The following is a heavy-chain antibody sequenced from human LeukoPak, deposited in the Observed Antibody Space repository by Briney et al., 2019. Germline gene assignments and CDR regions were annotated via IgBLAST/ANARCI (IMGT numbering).Heavy chain of an antibody. CDR3: ARDYRGIAVADYYFDY. D-gene: IGHD6-19*01. CDR1: GYTFSSYG. J-gene: IGHJ4*02. CDR2: ISAYNGNT. Sequence: ASVKVSCKASGYTFSSYGISWMRQAPGQGLEWMGWISAYNGNTKYAQKFQGRVTMTTDTSTSTAYMELKSLRSDDTAVYYCARDYRGIAVADYYFDYWGQGTLVTVSS. V-gene: IGHV1-18*01.